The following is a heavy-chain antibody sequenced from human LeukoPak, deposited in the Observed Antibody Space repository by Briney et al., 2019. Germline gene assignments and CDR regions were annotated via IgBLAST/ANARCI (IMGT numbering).Heavy chain of an antibody. J-gene: IGHJ5*02. CDR3: ARGPLYYSDSSSRRP. Sequence: ASVKVSCKASGYTFTGYYMHWVRQAPGQGLEWMGRIDPNSGGTNYAQKFQGRVTMTRDTSISTAYMELSRLRSDDTAVYYCARGPLYYSDSSSRRPWGQGTLVTVSS. CDR2: IDPNSGGT. V-gene: IGHV1-2*06. CDR1: GYTFTGYY. D-gene: IGHD3-22*01.